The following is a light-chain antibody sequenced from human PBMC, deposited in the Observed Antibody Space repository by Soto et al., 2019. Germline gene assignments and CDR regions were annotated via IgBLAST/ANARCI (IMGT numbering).Light chain of an antibody. CDR1: QDIRSE. Sequence: AIQMTQSPSSLSASVGDRVTITCRASQDIRSELGWYQQRPGKAPNLLIYATSSLKSGVPSRFSGSGSGTDFTLTISSLQPEDFATYYCLQDSTFPWTFGQGTKVEVK. J-gene: IGKJ1*01. CDR3: LQDSTFPWT. CDR2: ATS. V-gene: IGKV1-6*01.